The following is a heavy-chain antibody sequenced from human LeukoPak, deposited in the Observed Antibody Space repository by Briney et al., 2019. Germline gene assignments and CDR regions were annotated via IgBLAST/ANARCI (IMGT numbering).Heavy chain of an antibody. CDR2: ISDDGGTT. V-gene: IGHV3-23*01. J-gene: IGHJ4*02. Sequence: GGSLRLPCAASGFTFSSYPMSWVRQAPGKGLEWLSTISDDGGTTYYADSVKGRFTISRDSSKNTVYLQMNSLRAEDTAVYYCAKHSYDIGWDYWGQGTLVTVSS. D-gene: IGHD3-9*01. CDR3: AKHSYDIGWDY. CDR1: GFTFSSYP.